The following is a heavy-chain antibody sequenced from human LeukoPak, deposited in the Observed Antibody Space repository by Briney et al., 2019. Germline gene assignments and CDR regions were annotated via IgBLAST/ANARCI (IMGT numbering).Heavy chain of an antibody. CDR1: GGTFSSYA. V-gene: IGHV1-69*04. J-gene: IGHJ3*02. Sequence: GASVKVSCKASGGTFSSYAISWVRQAPGQGLEWMGRIIPILGIANYAQKFQGRVTITADKSTSTAYMELSSLRFEDTAVYYCARHYYGSGSYSFPDAFDIWGQGTMVTVSS. D-gene: IGHD3-10*01. CDR3: ARHYYGSGSYSFPDAFDI. CDR2: IIPILGIA.